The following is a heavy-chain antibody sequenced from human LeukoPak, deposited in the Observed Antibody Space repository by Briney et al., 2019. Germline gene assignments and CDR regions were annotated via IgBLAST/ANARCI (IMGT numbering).Heavy chain of an antibody. J-gene: IGHJ3*02. CDR3: ARGGYGRHDAFDI. D-gene: IGHD5-18*01. V-gene: IGHV4-59*01. CDR1: GGSISSYY. CDR2: IYYSGST. Sequence: GSLRLSCTVSGGSISSYYWSWIRQPPGKGLKWIGYIYYSGSTNYNPSLKSRVTISVDTSKNQFSLKLSSVTAADTAVYYCARGGYGRHDAFDIWGQGTMVTVSS.